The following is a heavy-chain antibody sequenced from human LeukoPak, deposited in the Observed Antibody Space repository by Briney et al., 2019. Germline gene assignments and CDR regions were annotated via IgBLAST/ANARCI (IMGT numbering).Heavy chain of an antibody. CDR3: ARPGYDILTGYWYYFDY. Sequence: SETLSLTCAVYGGSFRDYYWSWIRQPPGKGLEWIGEINHSGSTNYNPSLKSRVTISLDTSKNQFSLKLTSVTAADTAVYYCARPGYDILTGYWYYFDYRGQGTLVTVSS. CDR2: INHSGST. CDR1: GGSFRDYY. D-gene: IGHD3-9*01. J-gene: IGHJ4*02. V-gene: IGHV4-34*01.